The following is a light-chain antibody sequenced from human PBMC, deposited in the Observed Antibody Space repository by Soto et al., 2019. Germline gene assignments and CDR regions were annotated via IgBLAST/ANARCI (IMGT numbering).Light chain of an antibody. V-gene: IGLV1-44*01. Sequence: QSVLTQPPSASGTPGQRVTISCSGSSSNIGSNTVNWYQQLPGTAPKLLIYSNNQRPSGVPDRFSGSKSGTSASLAISGLQAEDEADYYCQSYDISLSGFHVFGTGTKVTVL. CDR3: QSYDISLSGFHV. CDR2: SNN. CDR1: SSNIGSNT. J-gene: IGLJ1*01.